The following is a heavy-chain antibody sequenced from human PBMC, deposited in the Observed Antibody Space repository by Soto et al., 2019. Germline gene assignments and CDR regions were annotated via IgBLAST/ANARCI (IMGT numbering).Heavy chain of an antibody. CDR2: IYPGDSDT. CDR1: GYSFTIYW. D-gene: IGHD2-2*01. V-gene: IGHV5-51*01. CDR3: ARQKGYCGSTSCYSLYYYYYGMDV. Sequence: PVESLKISCKGSGYSFTIYWIGSVRQMPGKGLEWMGIIYPGDSDTRYSPSFQGQVTISADKSISTAYLQWSSLKGSDTAMYYCARQKGYCGSTSCYSLYYYYYGMDVWGQGTTVTVS. J-gene: IGHJ6*02.